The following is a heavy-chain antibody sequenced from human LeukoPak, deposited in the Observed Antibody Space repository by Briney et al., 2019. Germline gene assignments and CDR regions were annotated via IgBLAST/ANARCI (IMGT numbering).Heavy chain of an antibody. V-gene: IGHV3-30*18. J-gene: IGHJ4*02. D-gene: IGHD4-17*01. CDR2: ISYAGSNN. Sequence: PGGSLILSCAASGFTFSSYGMHWVRQAPAKGLEGVVVISYAGSNNYYADSVKSRFTISRDNSKNPLYLQMNNLRAEDTAVYYWAKDPDYVNYWGQGTLVTVSS. CDR1: GFTFSSYG. CDR3: AKDPDYVNY.